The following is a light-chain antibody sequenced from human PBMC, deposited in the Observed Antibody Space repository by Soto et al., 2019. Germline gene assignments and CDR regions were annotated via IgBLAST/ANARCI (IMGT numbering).Light chain of an antibody. CDR1: QSISSY. V-gene: IGKV3-11*01. CDR3: QQRSNRPIT. J-gene: IGKJ5*01. CDR2: DAS. Sequence: EIVLTQSPATLSLSPGERATLSCRASQSISSYLAWYQQKPGQAPRLLIYDASNRATGIPARFSGSGSATDFTLTISSLEPEDFAVYYCQQRSNRPITFGQGTRLEIK.